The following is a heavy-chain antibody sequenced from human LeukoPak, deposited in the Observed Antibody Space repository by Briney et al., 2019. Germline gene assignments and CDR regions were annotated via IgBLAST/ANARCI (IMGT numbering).Heavy chain of an antibody. J-gene: IGHJ6*03. CDR2: IYYSGST. CDR1: GGSISSYY. Sequence: SETLSLTCTVSGGSISSYYWSWIRQPPGKGLEWIGYIYYSGSTNYNPSLKSRVTISVDTSKNQFSLKLSSVTAADTAVYYCARVGIAAAGLYYYYYMDVWGKGTTVTVSS. CDR3: ARVGIAAAGLYYYYYMDV. D-gene: IGHD6-13*01. V-gene: IGHV4-59*01.